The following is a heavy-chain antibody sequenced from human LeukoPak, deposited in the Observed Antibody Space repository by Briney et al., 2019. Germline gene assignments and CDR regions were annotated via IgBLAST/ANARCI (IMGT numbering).Heavy chain of an antibody. Sequence: ASVKVSCKASGYTFTSYYMHWVRQAPGLGLQWMGIFNPRGGDTSYAQKFQGRVTTTRDTSTSTVYMEVVSLRSEDTAVYYCARGCRVVPGVHNVGMTSYYNGMDVWGQGTTVTVSS. CDR2: FNPRGGDT. CDR3: ARGCRVVPGVHNVGMTSYYNGMDV. J-gene: IGHJ6*02. V-gene: IGHV1-46*01. CDR1: GYTFTSYY. D-gene: IGHD2-2*01.